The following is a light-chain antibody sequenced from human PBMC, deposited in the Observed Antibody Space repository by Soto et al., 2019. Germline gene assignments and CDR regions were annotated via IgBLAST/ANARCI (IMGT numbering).Light chain of an antibody. J-gene: IGKJ3*01. V-gene: IGKV3-20*01. CDR1: QSVSSDY. Sequence: EFVLTQSPGTLSLSPGERATLSCRASQSVSSDYLAWYQQKPGQAPRLVIYGASSRATGIPDRFSGSGSGSDFTLTISGLEPEDFASYFCQQSYNIPFTFGPGTRVDI. CDR2: GAS. CDR3: QQSYNIPFT.